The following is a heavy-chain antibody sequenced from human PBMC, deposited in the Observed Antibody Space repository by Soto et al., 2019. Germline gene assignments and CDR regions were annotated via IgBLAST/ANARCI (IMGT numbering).Heavy chain of an antibody. V-gene: IGHV3-53*04. D-gene: IGHD3-16*01. CDR1: GSIVSNNN. CDR3: ARGPTMGGAFDL. J-gene: IGHJ3*01. Sequence: EVQLVESGGGLVQPGGSLRLSCVGSGSIVSNNNMAWVRQAPGKGLEWVSTIYSGGNANHADSVKGRFSISRDRPKNSLLLQMRSLRVDDTALYYCARGPTMGGAFDLWGQGTMVIVSP. CDR2: IYSGGNA.